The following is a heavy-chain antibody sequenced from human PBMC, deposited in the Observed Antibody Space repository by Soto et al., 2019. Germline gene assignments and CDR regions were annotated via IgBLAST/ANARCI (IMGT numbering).Heavy chain of an antibody. CDR2: IYHSGST. Sequence: QVQLQESGPGLVKPSETLSLTCTVSGGSVSSGSYHWGWIRQPPGKGLEWIGYIYHSGSTNYNPSLKSRVTISVDTSKNHFSLSLTSVTAADPAVYYCARLSAAWFDPWGQGTLVTVAS. CDR3: ARLSAAWFDP. J-gene: IGHJ5*02. D-gene: IGHD6-19*01. CDR1: GGSVSSGSYH. V-gene: IGHV4-61*01.